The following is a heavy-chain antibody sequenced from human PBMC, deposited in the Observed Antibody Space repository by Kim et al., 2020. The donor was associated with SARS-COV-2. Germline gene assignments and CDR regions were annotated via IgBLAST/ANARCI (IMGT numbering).Heavy chain of an antibody. V-gene: IGHV3-13*01. J-gene: IGHJ3*02. Sequence: GGSLRLSCAASGFTFRSHAMNWVRQAPGKGLEWISLIGTAGDAYYLDSVKGRFTISRENAKNSLYLQMNSLRAGDTAIYYCARGRYTSGWYEGDAFDIWG. CDR3: ARGRYTSGWYEGDAFDI. CDR1: GFTFRSHA. CDR2: IGTAGDA. D-gene: IGHD6-19*01.